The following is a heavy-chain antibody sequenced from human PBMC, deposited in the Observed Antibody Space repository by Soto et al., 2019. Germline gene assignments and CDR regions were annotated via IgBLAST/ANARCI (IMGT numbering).Heavy chain of an antibody. CDR2: VHHSGNT. CDR3: ARYCSSVTCHGFAF. J-gene: IGHJ5*01. Sequence: SETLSLTCTVSGASISSSYWSWLRQSPGKGLEWIGYVHHSGNTNYNPSLKSRVTISVDTSRNQFSVKLRSVTAADTAVYYCARYCSSVTCHGFAFWGQGTLVTVSS. CDR1: GASISSSY. D-gene: IGHD2-2*01. V-gene: IGHV4-59*01.